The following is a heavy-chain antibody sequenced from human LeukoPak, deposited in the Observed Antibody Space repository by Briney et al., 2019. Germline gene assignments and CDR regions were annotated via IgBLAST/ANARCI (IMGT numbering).Heavy chain of an antibody. J-gene: IGHJ6*02. D-gene: IGHD3-22*01. CDR1: GFTFSSYA. Sequence: GGSLRLSCAASGFTFSSYAMHWVRQAPGKGLEYVSAISSNGGSTYYANSVKGRFTISRDNSKNTLYLQMGSLRAEDMAVYYCASSIQNPYYCDSSGPYGMDVWGQGTTVTVSS. CDR3: ASSIQNPYYCDSSGPYGMDV. CDR2: ISSNGGST. V-gene: IGHV3-64*01.